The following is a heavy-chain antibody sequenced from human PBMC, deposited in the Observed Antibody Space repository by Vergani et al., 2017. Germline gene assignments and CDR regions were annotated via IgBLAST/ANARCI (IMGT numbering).Heavy chain of an antibody. CDR3: AALILPGYYPHDY. J-gene: IGHJ4*02. D-gene: IGHD3-9*01. Sequence: VQLVESGGGLVKPGGSLRLSCAASGFTFSSYSMHWVRQAPGKGLECVSSISSLISYIDYADSVKGRFTISRDNAKNSLYLQMNSLRAEDTAVYYCAALILPGYYPHDYWGQGTLVTVSS. CDR2: ISSLISYI. V-gene: IGHV3-21*01. CDR1: GFTFSSYS.